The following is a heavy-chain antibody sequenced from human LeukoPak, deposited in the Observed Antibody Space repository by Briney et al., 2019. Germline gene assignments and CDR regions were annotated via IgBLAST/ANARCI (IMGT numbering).Heavy chain of an antibody. CDR2: INPSGRI. J-gene: IGHJ6*03. Sequence: SETLSLTCAVYGGSFRGYFWTWIRQAPGKGLEWIGEINPSGRISYKSSFKSRLTISVDASKNQFSLNLRSLTAADTAVYYCARGRHEVSMIVVVMTAVSYYLDVWGKGTTVTVS. D-gene: IGHD3-22*01. V-gene: IGHV4-34*01. CDR1: GGSFRGYF. CDR3: ARGRHEVSMIVVVMTAVSYYLDV.